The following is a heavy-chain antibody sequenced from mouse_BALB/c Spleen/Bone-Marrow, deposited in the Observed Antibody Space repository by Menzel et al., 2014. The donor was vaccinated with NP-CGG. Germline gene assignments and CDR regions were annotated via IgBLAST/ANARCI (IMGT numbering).Heavy chain of an antibody. Sequence: SGFTFSSFGMHWVRQAPETGLEWVAYISSGSSTIYYADTVKGRFTISRDNPKNTLFLQMTSLRSEDTAMYYCAGRPLRQGYAMDYWGQGTSVTVSS. CDR2: ISSGSSTI. D-gene: IGHD2-12*01. CDR1: GFTFSSFG. J-gene: IGHJ4*01. CDR3: AGRPLRQGYAMDY. V-gene: IGHV5-17*02.